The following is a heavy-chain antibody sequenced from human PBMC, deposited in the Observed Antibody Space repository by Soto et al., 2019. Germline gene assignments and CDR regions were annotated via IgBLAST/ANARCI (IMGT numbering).Heavy chain of an antibody. Sequence: GGSLRLSCAASGFTFSSYGMHWVRQTPDKGLEWVAVISHDGNQKYYADFAKGRLTTSRDNARNTLHLQMNSLRTEATAFFCCVKATLPPAIIFGVDSWGQGTLVTVSS. CDR1: GFTFSSYG. CDR2: ISHDGNQK. J-gene: IGHJ5*01. V-gene: IGHV3-30*18. D-gene: IGHD2-2*01. CDR3: VKATLPPAIIFGVDS.